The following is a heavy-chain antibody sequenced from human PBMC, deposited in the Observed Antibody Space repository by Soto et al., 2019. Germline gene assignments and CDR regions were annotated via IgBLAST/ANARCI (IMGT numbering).Heavy chain of an antibody. CDR1: GASINSYY. Sequence: QVQLQESGPGLVKPSETLSLTCTVSGASINSYYWNWIRQPPGKGLEWIGYIYSSGSSKYNPSLKSRVTISVDTSKNQFSLKLSSVTAADTAVYYCVKHGVAAFDYWGQGTLVTVSS. V-gene: IGHV4-59*08. D-gene: IGHD6-13*01. CDR2: IYSSGSS. CDR3: VKHGVAAFDY. J-gene: IGHJ4*02.